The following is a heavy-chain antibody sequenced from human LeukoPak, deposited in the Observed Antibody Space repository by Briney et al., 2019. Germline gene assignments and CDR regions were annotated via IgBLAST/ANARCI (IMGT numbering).Heavy chain of an antibody. CDR3: ASTPTYVWGSYRYWDYFDY. CDR1: GGTFSSYA. D-gene: IGHD3-16*02. Sequence: GASVKVSCKASGGTFSSYAISWVRQAPGQGLEWMGRIIPIFGTANYAQKFQGRVTITTDESTSTAYMELSSLRSEDTAVYCCASTPTYVWGSYRYWDYFDYWGQGTLVTVSS. J-gene: IGHJ4*02. V-gene: IGHV1-69*05. CDR2: IIPIFGTA.